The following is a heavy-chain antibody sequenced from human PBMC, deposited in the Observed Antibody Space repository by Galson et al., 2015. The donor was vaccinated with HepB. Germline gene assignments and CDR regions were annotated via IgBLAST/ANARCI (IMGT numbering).Heavy chain of an antibody. V-gene: IGHV4-39*02. CDR2: IYYSGST. CDR3: AREALDTIFGVVIIPNFDY. D-gene: IGHD3-3*01. Sequence: ETLSLTCTVSGGSISSSSYYWGWIRQPPGKGLEWIGSIYYSGSTYYNPSLKSRVTISVDTSKNQFSLKLSSVTAADTAVYYCAREALDTIFGVVIIPNFDYWGQGTLVTVSS. J-gene: IGHJ4*02. CDR1: GGSISSSSYY.